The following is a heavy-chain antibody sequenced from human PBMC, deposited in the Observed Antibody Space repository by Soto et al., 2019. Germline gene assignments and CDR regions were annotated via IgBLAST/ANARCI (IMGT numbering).Heavy chain of an antibody. Sequence: SETLSLTCTVSGGSISSYYWSWIRQPPGKGLEWIGYIFYSGSTNYNPSLKSRVTISVETSKNQFSLKLSSVTAADTAVYYCARRYGGAFDIWGQGTMVTVS. CDR2: IFYSGST. CDR1: GGSISSYY. V-gene: IGHV4-59*08. D-gene: IGHD4-17*01. J-gene: IGHJ3*02. CDR3: ARRYGGAFDI.